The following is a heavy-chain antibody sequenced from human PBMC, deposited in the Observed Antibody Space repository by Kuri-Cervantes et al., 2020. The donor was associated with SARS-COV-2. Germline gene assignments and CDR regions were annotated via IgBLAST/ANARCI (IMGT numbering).Heavy chain of an antibody. CDR2: IYYNGST. Sequence: SETLSLTCTVSGVSVGSSRYYWGWIRQPPGKGLEWIGYIYYNGSTNYNPSLKSRVTISVDTSKNQFSLKLSSVTAADTAMYYCARHDYGDPLTYYYGMDVWGQGTTVTVSS. J-gene: IGHJ6*02. V-gene: IGHV4-61*01. CDR1: GVSVGSSRYY. CDR3: ARHDYGDPLTYYYGMDV. D-gene: IGHD4-17*01.